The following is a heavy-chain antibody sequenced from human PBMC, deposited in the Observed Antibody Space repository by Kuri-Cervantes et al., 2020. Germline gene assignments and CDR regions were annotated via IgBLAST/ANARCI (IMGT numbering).Heavy chain of an antibody. CDR2: IKQDGSEK. D-gene: IGHD6-13*01. CDR1: GFIFSNYW. CDR3: ARDGDTSNWPRRWFDP. J-gene: IGHJ5*02. V-gene: IGHV3-7*01. Sequence: GESLKISCAASGFIFSNYWMSWVRQAPGKGLEWVANIKQDGSEKYYVDSVTGRSTISSDNAKNSLYLQMNSLRAEDTAVNYFARDGDTSNWPRRWFDPWGQGTLVTVSS.